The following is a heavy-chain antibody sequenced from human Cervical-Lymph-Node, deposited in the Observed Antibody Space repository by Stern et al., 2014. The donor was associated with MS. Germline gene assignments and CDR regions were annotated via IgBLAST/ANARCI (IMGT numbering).Heavy chain of an antibody. D-gene: IGHD2-2*01. J-gene: IGHJ4*02. V-gene: IGHV3-23*04. CDR1: GFTFSAYA. CDR3: AKDGCKSDSCYLNY. CDR2: VSGNGDKT. Sequence: EVHLVESGGGLVQPGGSLRLSCAASGFTFSAYAMSWVRQAPGKGLEWVSTVSGNGDKTYYADSVKGRFTVSRDNSNNTLYLQMSSLRADDTAIYYCAKDGCKSDSCYLNYWGQGTLLTVSS.